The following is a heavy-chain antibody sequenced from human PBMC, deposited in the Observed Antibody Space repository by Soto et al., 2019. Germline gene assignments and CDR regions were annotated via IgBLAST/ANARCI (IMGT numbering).Heavy chain of an antibody. D-gene: IGHD1-1*01. CDR1: GGPFSGYY. J-gene: IGHJ5*02. V-gene: IGHV4-34*01. Sequence: QVQLLQWGAGLLKPSGTLSLTCAVYGGPFSGYYWSWIRQPPGKGLEWIGEINHSGSTNYNPSLKSRATLSVDTSKNQFSLKLSSVTAADTAVYYCARGGTSSGPSKLDPWGQGTLVTVSS. CDR2: INHSGST. CDR3: ARGGTSSGPSKLDP.